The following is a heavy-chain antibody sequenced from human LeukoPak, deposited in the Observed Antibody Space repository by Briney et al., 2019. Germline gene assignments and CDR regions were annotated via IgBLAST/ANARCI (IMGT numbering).Heavy chain of an antibody. J-gene: IGHJ4*02. Sequence: GRSLRLFCAASGFTFRSYAMHCVRQAPGKGLVGVAVISYDGSNKYYADSVKRRFNISRDNAKNSLYLQVNSLRAEDTAVYYCARGGGLCSGGSCLYFDYWGQGTLVTVSS. V-gene: IGHV3-30*04. CDR1: GFTFRSYA. D-gene: IGHD2-15*01. CDR2: ISYDGSNK. CDR3: ARGGGLCSGGSCLYFDY.